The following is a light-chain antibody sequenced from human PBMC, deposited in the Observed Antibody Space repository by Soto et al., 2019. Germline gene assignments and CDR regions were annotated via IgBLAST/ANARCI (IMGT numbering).Light chain of an antibody. J-gene: IGKJ4*01. Sequence: IVVTQSPATLSFSPGKRATLSCRASQNISNYLIWYQQKPGQSPRLLIYDVSNRATGIPARFSGSGSGTDFTLTISSLEPEDFAVYYCPQYGSSPLTFGGGTKVDIK. CDR1: QNISNY. CDR2: DVS. V-gene: IGKV3-11*01. CDR3: PQYGSSPLT.